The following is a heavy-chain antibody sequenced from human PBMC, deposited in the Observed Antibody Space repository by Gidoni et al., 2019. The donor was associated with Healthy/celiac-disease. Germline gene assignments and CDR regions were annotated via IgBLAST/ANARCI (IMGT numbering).Heavy chain of an antibody. Sequence: QVQLVQSGAEVKKPGASVKVSCKASGYTFTSYDINWVRQATGQGLEWMGWMNPNSGNTGYAQKFQGRVTMTRNTSISTAYMELSSLRSEDTAVYYCARVSYDFWSGYPHYGMDVWGQGTTVTVSS. CDR1: GYTFTSYD. CDR2: MNPNSGNT. V-gene: IGHV1-8*01. CDR3: ARVSYDFWSGYPHYGMDV. D-gene: IGHD3-3*01. J-gene: IGHJ6*02.